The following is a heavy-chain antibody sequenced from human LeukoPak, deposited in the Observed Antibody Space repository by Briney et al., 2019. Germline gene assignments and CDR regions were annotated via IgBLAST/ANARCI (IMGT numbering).Heavy chain of an antibody. CDR1: GGFISGNY. CDR2: IYSSGST. Sequence: SETLSLTCSVSGGFISGNYWSWIRQPAGKGLEWIGRIYSSGSTDYNPSLKSRLTMSLDKSKNQFSLKLNSVTAADTAVYYCARDPGSYLDYWGQGTLVTVPS. V-gene: IGHV4-4*07. J-gene: IGHJ4*02. D-gene: IGHD3-10*01. CDR3: ARDPGSYLDY.